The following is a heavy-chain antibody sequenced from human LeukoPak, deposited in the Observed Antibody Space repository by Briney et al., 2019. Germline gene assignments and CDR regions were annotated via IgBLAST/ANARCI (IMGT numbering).Heavy chain of an antibody. D-gene: IGHD6-19*01. CDR3: ARVDSSGLAGAFDI. V-gene: IGHV3-20*04. Sequence: GGSLRLSCAASGFTFDDYGMSWVRQAPGKGLEWVSGINWNGGSTGYADSVKGRFTISRDNAKNSLYLQMNSLRAEDTALYYLARVDSSGLAGAFDIWGQGTMVTVSS. J-gene: IGHJ3*02. CDR1: GFTFDDYG. CDR2: INWNGGST.